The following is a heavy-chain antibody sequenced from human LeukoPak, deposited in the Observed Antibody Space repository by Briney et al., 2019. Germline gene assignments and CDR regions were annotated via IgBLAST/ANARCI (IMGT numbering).Heavy chain of an antibody. CDR1: DESFSAYY. CDR3: ARDAVDKITGTLREYYFDY. CDR2: INDSGST. Sequence: PSETLSLTCAVYDESFSAYYWSWIRQPPGKGLEWIGEINDSGSTNYNPSLKSRVTISLDTSKNQFSLRLSSVTAADTSVYYCARDAVDKITGTLREYYFDYWGQGTLVTVSS. D-gene: IGHD1-20*01. J-gene: IGHJ4*02. V-gene: IGHV4-34*01.